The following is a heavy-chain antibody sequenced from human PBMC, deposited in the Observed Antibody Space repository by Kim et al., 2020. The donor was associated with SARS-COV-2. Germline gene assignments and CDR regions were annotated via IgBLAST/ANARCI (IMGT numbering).Heavy chain of an antibody. D-gene: IGHD5-18*01. CDR3: ARVDTSMDTYYLDY. J-gene: IGHJ4*02. V-gene: IGHV4-31*02. Sequence: NPSLKSRVSISLDTSKNHFSLTLSSGTAADTALYNCARVDTSMDTYYLDYWGPGTLVTVSS.